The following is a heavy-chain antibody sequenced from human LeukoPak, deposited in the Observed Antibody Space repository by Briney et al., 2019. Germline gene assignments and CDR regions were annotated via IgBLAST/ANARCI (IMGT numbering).Heavy chain of an antibody. V-gene: IGHV1-69*13. CDR2: IIPIFGTA. J-gene: IGHJ4*02. D-gene: IGHD3-3*01. CDR1: GYTFTSYD. Sequence: ASVKVSCKASGYTFTSYDINWVRQAPGQGLEWMGGIIPIFGTANYAQKFQGRVTITADESTSTAYMELSSLRSEDTAVYYCARVRRDDFWSGYYTDYWGQGTLVTVSS. CDR3: ARVRRDDFWSGYYTDY.